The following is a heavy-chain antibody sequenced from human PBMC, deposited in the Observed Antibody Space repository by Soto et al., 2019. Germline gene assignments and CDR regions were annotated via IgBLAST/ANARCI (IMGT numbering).Heavy chain of an antibody. J-gene: IGHJ4*02. CDR3: ARDVILRSFDWFPPVATIQDY. CDR2: IYYSGST. V-gene: IGHV4-31*03. D-gene: IGHD3-9*01. CDR1: GGSISSAGYN. Sequence: SETLSLTCSFSGGSISSAGYNWSWIRQHPGKGLEWIGYIYYSGSTYYNPSLKSRVTISVDTSKNQFSLKLSSVTADDTAVYYCARDVILRSFDWFPPVATIQDYWGQGTLVTVSS.